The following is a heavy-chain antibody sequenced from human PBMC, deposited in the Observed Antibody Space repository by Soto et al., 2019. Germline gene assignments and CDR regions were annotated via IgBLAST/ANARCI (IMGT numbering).Heavy chain of an antibody. J-gene: IGHJ3*02. D-gene: IGHD3-9*01. CDR2: MNPNSGNT. CDR3: ARVNYDILTGLWAFDI. Sequence: PSVKVSCKASGYTFTSYDINRVRQATGQGLEWMGWMNPNSGNTGYAQKFQGRVTMTRNTTISTAYMELSSLRSEDTAVYYCARVNYDILTGLWAFDIWGQGTMVTVSS. V-gene: IGHV1-8*01. CDR1: GYTFTSYD.